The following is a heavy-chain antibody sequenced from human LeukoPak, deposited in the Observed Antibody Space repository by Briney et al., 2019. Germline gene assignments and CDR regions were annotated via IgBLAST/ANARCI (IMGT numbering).Heavy chain of an antibody. V-gene: IGHV4-34*01. CDR3: ARGRNDYGASFFDY. J-gene: IGHJ4*02. CDR1: GGSFSGYY. CDR2: INHSGGT. Sequence: SETLSLTCAVYGGSFSGYYWIYIRQPPGKGLEWIGEINHSGGTNYNPSLKSRVTISLDTSRNQFSLNLSSVTAADTAMYYCARGRNDYGASFFDYWGQGTLVTVSS. D-gene: IGHD4-17*01.